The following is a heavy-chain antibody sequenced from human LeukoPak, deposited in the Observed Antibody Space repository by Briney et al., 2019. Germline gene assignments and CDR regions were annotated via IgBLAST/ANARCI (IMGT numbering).Heavy chain of an antibody. CDR1: GFTFSSYS. V-gene: IGHV3-21*01. Sequence: GGSLRLSCAASGFTFSSYSMNWVRQAPGKGLEWVSSISSSSSYIYYADSVKGRFTISRDNAKNSLYLQMNSLRAEDTAVYYCARDEVVRRMMTVNWFDPWGQGTLVTVSS. CDR3: ARDEVVRRMMTVNWFDP. D-gene: IGHD3-16*01. CDR2: ISSSSSYI. J-gene: IGHJ5*02.